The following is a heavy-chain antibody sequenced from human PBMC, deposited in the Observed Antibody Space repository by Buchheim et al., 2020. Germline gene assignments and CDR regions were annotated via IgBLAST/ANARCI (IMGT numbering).Heavy chain of an antibody. J-gene: IGHJ4*02. D-gene: IGHD5-18*01. CDR3: ARGRPKLSAGYSYGSYYFDY. CDR2: INHSGST. CDR1: GGSFSGYY. Sequence: QVQLQQWGAGLLKPSETLSLTCAVYGGSFSGYYWSWIRQPPGKGLEWIGEINHSGSTNYNPSLKSRVTISEDTSKNQFSLKLSSVTAADTAVYYCARGRPKLSAGYSYGSYYFDYWGQGTL. V-gene: IGHV4-34*01.